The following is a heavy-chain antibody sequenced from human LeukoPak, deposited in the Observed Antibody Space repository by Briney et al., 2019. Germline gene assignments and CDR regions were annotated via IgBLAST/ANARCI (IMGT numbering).Heavy chain of an antibody. Sequence: ASVKVSCKASGYTFTGYYMHWVRQAPGQGLEWMGWINPNSGGTNYAQKFQGWVTMTRDTSISTAYMELSRLRSDDTAVYYCARGYCGGDCYMRGHHTYYFDYWGQGTLVTVSS. V-gene: IGHV1-2*04. CDR3: ARGYCGGDCYMRGHHTYYFDY. CDR1: GYTFTGYY. J-gene: IGHJ4*02. CDR2: INPNSGGT. D-gene: IGHD2-21*02.